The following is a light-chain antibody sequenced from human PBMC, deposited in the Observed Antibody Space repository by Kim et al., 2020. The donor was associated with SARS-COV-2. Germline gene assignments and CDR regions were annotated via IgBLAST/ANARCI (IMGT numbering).Light chain of an antibody. CDR1: QSVSSN. CDR3: QQYNNWPPWT. CDR2: GAS. Sequence: SQGERATLSCRASQSVSSNLAWYQQKPGHAPRLLIYGASTRATGIPARFSGSGSGTEFTLTISSLQSEDFAVYYCQQYNNWPPWTFGQGTKVDIK. J-gene: IGKJ1*01. V-gene: IGKV3-15*01.